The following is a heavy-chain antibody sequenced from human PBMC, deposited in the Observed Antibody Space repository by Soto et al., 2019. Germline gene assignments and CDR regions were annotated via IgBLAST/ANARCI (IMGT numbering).Heavy chain of an antibody. Sequence: QVHLVQSGAEVKKPGASVKVSCKGSGYTFTTYGITWVRQAPGQGLEWMGWISAHNGNTNYAQKLQGRVTVTRDTSASTAYMELRSLRSDDTAVYYCARGRDGDYWGQGALVTVSS. CDR2: ISAHNGNT. J-gene: IGHJ4*02. V-gene: IGHV1-18*01. CDR3: ARGRDGDY. CDR1: GYTFTTYG. D-gene: IGHD6-6*01.